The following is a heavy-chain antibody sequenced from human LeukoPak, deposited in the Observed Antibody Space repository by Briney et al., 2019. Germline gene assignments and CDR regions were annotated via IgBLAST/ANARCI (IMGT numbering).Heavy chain of an antibody. Sequence: GGSLRLSCAASGFTFSDYYMSGIRQAPGKGLEWVSYISSSGSTIYYADSVKGRFTISRDNAKNSLYLQMNSLRAEDTAVYYCARARYSGSFRHFDYWGQGTLVTVSS. J-gene: IGHJ4*02. CDR1: GFTFSDYY. CDR2: ISSSGSTI. V-gene: IGHV3-11*01. D-gene: IGHD1-26*01. CDR3: ARARYSGSFRHFDY.